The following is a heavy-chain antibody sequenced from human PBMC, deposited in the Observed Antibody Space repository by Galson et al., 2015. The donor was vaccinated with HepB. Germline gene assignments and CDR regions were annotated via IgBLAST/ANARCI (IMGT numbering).Heavy chain of an antibody. CDR1: GFTFSSYG. Sequence: SLRLSCAASGFTFSSYGMHWVRQAPGKGLEWVAVISYDGSNKYYADSVKGRLTISRDNSKNTLYLQMNSLRAEDTAVYYCAKDRVGEQQLPTGYYYYGMDVWGQGTTVTVSS. V-gene: IGHV3-30*18. CDR2: ISYDGSNK. D-gene: IGHD6-13*01. J-gene: IGHJ6*02. CDR3: AKDRVGEQQLPTGYYYYGMDV.